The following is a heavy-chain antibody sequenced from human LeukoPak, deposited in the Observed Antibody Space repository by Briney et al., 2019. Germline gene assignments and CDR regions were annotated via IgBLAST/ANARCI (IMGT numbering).Heavy chain of an antibody. CDR1: GFTFSDFV. J-gene: IGHJ6*03. V-gene: IGHV3-73*01. D-gene: IGHD1-26*01. CDR3: PRSGKYYYYMDV. CDR2: IRSERNSYAT. Sequence: GGSLKLSCSASGFTFSDFVINWVRQAPGKGLEWVARIRSERNSYATAYAESGKGRFTISREDSKIPTNLHMNSLKTAVTDGSYCPRSGKYYYYMDVWDKGTTVAVS.